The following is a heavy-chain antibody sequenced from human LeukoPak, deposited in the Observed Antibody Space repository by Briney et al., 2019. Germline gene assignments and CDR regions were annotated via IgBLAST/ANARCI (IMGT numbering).Heavy chain of an antibody. Sequence: SETLSLTCTVSGGSISSYYWSWIRQPPGKGLVWIGYIYYSGSTNYNPSLKSRVTISVDTSKNQFSLKLSSVTAADTAVYYCARGVAAAGTNYFDYWGQGTLVTVSS. CDR3: ARGVAAAGTNYFDY. V-gene: IGHV4-59*01. CDR2: IYYSGST. J-gene: IGHJ4*02. D-gene: IGHD6-13*01. CDR1: GGSISSYY.